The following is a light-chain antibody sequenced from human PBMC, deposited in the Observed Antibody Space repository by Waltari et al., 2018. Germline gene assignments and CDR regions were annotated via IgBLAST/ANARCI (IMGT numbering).Light chain of an antibody. V-gene: IGLV1-36*01. J-gene: IGLJ3*02. CDR3: AAWDDSLSGPV. CDR1: SSNIGNNA. CDR2: YDD. Sequence: QSVLTQPPSVSEAPRQRVTISCSGSSSNIGNNAVNWYQQLPGKATKLLIYYDDLLPSGVSDRFSGSKSGTSASLAISGLQSEDEADYYCAAWDDSLSGPVFGGGTKLTVL.